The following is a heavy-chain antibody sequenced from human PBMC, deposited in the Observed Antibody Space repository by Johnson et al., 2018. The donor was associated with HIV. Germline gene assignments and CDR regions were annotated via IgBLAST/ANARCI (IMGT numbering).Heavy chain of an antibody. J-gene: IGHJ3*02. CDR1: EFTFGDYD. CDR3: VRGRDSTGDGGAFDI. CDR2: INWSGASA. D-gene: IGHD7-27*01. Sequence: VQLVESGGGVVRPGESLGLSCAASEFTFGDYDMAWVRVAPGKGLEWVSGINWSGASAGYADSVKGRFTISRDNAKNSLDLQMNSLRAEDTAVYYCVRGRDSTGDGGAFDIWGQGTMVTVSS. V-gene: IGHV3-20*04.